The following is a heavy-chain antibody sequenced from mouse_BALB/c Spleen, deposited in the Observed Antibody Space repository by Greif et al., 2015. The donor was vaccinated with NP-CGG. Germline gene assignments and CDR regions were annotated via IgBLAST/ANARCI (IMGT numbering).Heavy chain of an antibody. J-gene: IGHJ3*01. Sequence: EVKLVESGGGLVQPGGSRKLSCAASGFTFSSFGMHWVRQAPEKGLEWVAYISSGSSTIYYADTVKGRFTISRDNPKNTLFLQMTSLRSEDTAMYYCAKLGRFAYWGQGTLVTVSA. D-gene: IGHD4-1*01. CDR2: ISSGSSTI. CDR3: AKLGRFAY. V-gene: IGHV5-17*02. CDR1: GFTFSSFG.